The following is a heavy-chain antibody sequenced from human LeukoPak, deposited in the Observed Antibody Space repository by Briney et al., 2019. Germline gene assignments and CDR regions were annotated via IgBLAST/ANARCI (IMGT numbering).Heavy chain of an antibody. D-gene: IGHD1-14*01. J-gene: IGHJ4*02. CDR3: AKPARTDYADY. Sequence: GGTLRLSCAASGFTFSSYAMNWVRQAPGKGLEWVSAISGSGVSTYYADSVKGRFTISRDNSKNTLFLQMNSLRAEDTAVYYCAKPARTDYADYWGQGTLVTVSS. CDR1: GFTFSSYA. V-gene: IGHV3-23*01. CDR2: ISGSGVST.